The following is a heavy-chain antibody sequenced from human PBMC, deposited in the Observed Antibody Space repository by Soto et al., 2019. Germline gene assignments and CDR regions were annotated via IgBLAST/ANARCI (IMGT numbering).Heavy chain of an antibody. CDR1: GFTFSSYA. J-gene: IGHJ4*01. V-gene: IGHV3-30-3*01. D-gene: IGHD1-26*01. Sequence: GGSLRLSCAASGFTFSSYAMHWVRQAPGKGLEWVAVISYDGSNKYYADSVKGRFTISRDNSKNTLYLQMNSLRAEDTAVYYCARGEWELPPFFDWGHGTLVTVSS. CDR2: ISYDGSNK. CDR3: ARGEWELPPFFD.